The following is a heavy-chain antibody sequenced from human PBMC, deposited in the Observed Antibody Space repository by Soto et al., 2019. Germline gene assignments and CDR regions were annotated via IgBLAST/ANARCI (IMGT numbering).Heavy chain of an antibody. Sequence: QVQLVESGGGVVQPGKSLRLSCAASGFIFSAYVMHWVRHATGKGLEWVAMISHDEDYIYYADSVKGRFTISRDNSKNTVLPEMSTLNNEDTAMYYCARDPERLKFGDIDYWGQGTLVTVSS. CDR1: GFIFSAYV. CDR2: ISHDEDYI. J-gene: IGHJ4*02. CDR3: ARDPERLKFGDIDY. V-gene: IGHV3-30*03. D-gene: IGHD2-21*01.